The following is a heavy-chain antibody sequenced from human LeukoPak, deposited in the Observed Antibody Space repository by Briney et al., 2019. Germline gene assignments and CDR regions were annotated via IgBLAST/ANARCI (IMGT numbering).Heavy chain of an antibody. CDR1: GGTFSSYA. V-gene: IGHV1-69*05. Sequence: ASVKVSCKASGGTFSSYAISWVRQAPGQGLEWMGRIIPIFGTANYAKKFQGRVTITTDEATSTAYMELSSLRSEDAAVYYCARDLDWTSPGAFDIWGQGTMVTVSS. CDR3: ARDLDWTSPGAFDI. CDR2: IIPIFGTA. J-gene: IGHJ3*02. D-gene: IGHD3-9*01.